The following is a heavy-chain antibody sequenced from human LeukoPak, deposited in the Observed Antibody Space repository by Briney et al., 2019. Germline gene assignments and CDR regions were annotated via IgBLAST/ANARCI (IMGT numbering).Heavy chain of an antibody. CDR2: ISDSSGGT. CDR1: VFTFSSYV. D-gene: IGHD5-12*01. Sequence: QPGGSLRLSCAAPVFTFSSYVMSCGRQAPGKGLEWVSAISDSSGGTYYADSVKGRFTISRDNSKNTLYLQMNSLRADDTAVYYCAKLEGGGRKIYWLPPDYWGQGTLVTVSS. V-gene: IGHV3-23*01. J-gene: IGHJ4*02. CDR3: AKLEGGGRKIYWLPPDY.